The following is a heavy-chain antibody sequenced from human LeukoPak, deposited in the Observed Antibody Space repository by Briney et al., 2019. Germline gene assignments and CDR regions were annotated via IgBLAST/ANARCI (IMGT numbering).Heavy chain of an antibody. CDR3: ARDEAYSPPNN. J-gene: IGHJ4*02. CDR1: GFTFSSYA. D-gene: IGHD6-13*01. CDR2: ISYDGSNK. Sequence: PGRSLRLSCAASGFTFSSYAMHWVRQAPGKGLEWVAVISYDGSNKYYADSVKGRFTISRDNSKNTLYLQMNSLRAEDTAVYYCARDEAYSPPNNWGQGTLVTVSS. V-gene: IGHV3-30-3*01.